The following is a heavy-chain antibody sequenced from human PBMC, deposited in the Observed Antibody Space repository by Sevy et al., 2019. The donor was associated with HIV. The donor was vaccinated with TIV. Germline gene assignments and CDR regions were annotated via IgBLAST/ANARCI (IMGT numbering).Heavy chain of an antibody. CDR1: GDSISSTNW. J-gene: IGHJ4*02. CDR2: VYHTGAT. CDR3: ARKLIVRTYDF. Sequence: SETLSLTCTVSGDSISSTNWWSWVRQSPGQGLEWIGEVYHTGATHYSPSFKSRVIMSVDKSKNQVSLTLTSLTVADTAIYYCARKLIVRTYDFWGPGRLVTVSS. D-gene: IGHD2-21*01. V-gene: IGHV4-4*02.